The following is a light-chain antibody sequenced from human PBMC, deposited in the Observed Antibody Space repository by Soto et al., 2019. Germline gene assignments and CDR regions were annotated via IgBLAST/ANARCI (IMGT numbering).Light chain of an antibody. V-gene: IGKV3-15*01. Sequence: RVMTQSPAALAVSPGERATLCCRASQSVGGDLAWYQQKPGQAHRLIIYGAYSRAPGIPDRFSGSGSGTEFTLTISSLKSEDSAVYYCQQYENWPQLTVGGGTKVEIK. J-gene: IGKJ4*01. CDR2: GAY. CDR1: QSVGGD. CDR3: QQYENWPQLT.